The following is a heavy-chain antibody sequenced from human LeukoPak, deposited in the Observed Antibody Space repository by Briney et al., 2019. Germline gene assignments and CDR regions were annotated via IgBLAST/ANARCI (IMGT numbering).Heavy chain of an antibody. V-gene: IGHV4-4*02. J-gene: IGHJ4*02. CDR2: CSLTGLT. D-gene: IGHD2-8*01. CDR3: SRENGAFSPFGY. Sequence: PSGTLSLTCGVPGGSISNTNWWSWVRQPPGQGLEWVWVCSLTGLTHYNPSLESRVTVSLDKAKNQLSLNLTSVTAADTAVYYCSRENGAFSPFGYWGQGTLVTVLS. CDR1: GGSISNTNW.